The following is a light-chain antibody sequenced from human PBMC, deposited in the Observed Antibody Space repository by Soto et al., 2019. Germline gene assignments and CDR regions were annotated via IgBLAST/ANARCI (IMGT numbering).Light chain of an antibody. Sequence: DIQMTQSPSSLSASVGDRVTITCRASQTISFSLNWYQQKPGKAPKLLIYAASNLQSGVPSRFSVCGSGTEFTLTMNSLQPEDFATYYGQEAYSTPWTFGQGTKVEIK. CDR3: QEAYSTPWT. CDR2: AAS. J-gene: IGKJ1*01. V-gene: IGKV1-39*01. CDR1: QTISFS.